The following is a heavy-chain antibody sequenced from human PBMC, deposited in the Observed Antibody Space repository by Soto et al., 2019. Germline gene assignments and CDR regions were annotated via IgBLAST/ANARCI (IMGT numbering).Heavy chain of an antibody. J-gene: IGHJ4*02. CDR3: ARDPLAVAGTAYFDY. CDR2: INPSGGST. V-gene: IGHV1-46*01. CDR1: GYTFTSYY. D-gene: IGHD6-19*01. Sequence: GASVKVSCKASGYTFTSYYMHWVRQAPGQGLEWMGIINPSGGSTSYAQKFQGRVTMTRDTSTSTVYMELSSLRSEDTAVYYCARDPLAVAGTAYFDYWGQGTLVTVSS.